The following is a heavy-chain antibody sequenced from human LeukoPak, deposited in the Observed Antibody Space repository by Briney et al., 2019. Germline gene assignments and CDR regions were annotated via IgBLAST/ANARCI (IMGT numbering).Heavy chain of an antibody. CDR3: ARDPGGPYYGMDV. CDR2: IYYSGST. V-gene: IGHV4-39*02. CDR1: GGSISSSSYY. D-gene: IGHD3-10*01. J-gene: IGHJ6*02. Sequence: PSETLSLTCTVSGGSISSSSYYWGWIRQPPGKGLEWIGSIYYSGSTYYNPSLKSRVTISVDTSKNQFSLKLSSVTAADTAVYYCARDPGGPYYGMDVWGQGTTVTVSS.